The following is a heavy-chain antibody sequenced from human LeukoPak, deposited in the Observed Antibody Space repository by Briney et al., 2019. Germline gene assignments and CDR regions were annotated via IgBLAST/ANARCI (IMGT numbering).Heavy chain of an antibody. Sequence: QTGGSLRLSCAASGFTASSNYMSWVRQAPGKGLEWVSVIYSGGSTYYADSVKGRFTISRDNSKNTLYLQMNSLRAEDTAVYYCARGGSTAYFDYWGQGTLVTVSS. J-gene: IGHJ4*02. CDR3: ARGGSTAYFDY. CDR2: IYSGGST. V-gene: IGHV3-53*01. D-gene: IGHD3-16*01. CDR1: GFTASSNY.